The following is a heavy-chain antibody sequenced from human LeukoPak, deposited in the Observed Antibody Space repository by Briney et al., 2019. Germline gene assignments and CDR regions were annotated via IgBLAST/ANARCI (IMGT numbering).Heavy chain of an antibody. V-gene: IGHV1-69*06. CDR3: ARSLFRFLEWSYRSYYYYYMDV. D-gene: IGHD3-3*01. Sequence: PVKVSCKASRGTFCRYAISWVRQAPGQGLEWMGGIIPFFGTVNYAQKFQGRVTITANKSTSTAYMELSSLRSEDTAVYYCARSLFRFLEWSYRSYYYYYMDVWGKGTTVTVSS. CDR1: RGTFCRYA. CDR2: IIPFFGTV. J-gene: IGHJ6*03.